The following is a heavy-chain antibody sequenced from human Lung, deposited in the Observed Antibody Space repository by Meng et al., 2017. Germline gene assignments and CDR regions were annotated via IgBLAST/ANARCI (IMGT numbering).Heavy chain of an antibody. Sequence: VQLGGSVGGLVKPGGSLRLCCVASGVSFTDAWMSWVRQAPGKGLEWVGRIKSNSDGGTTDYAAPVKGRFTISRDDSKNTLYLQMNSLITEDTAVYFCATGAAAADHWGQGTLVTVSS. CDR2: IKSNSDGGTT. D-gene: IGHD6-13*01. J-gene: IGHJ4*02. CDR1: GVSFTDAW. CDR3: ATGAAAADH. V-gene: IGHV3-15*01.